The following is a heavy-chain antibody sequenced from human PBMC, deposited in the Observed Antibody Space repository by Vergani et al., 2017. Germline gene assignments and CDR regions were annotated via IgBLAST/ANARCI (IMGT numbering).Heavy chain of an antibody. Sequence: QVQLVQSGAEVKKPGASVKVSCKASGYTFTSYYMHWVRQAPGQGLEWMGIINPSGGSTSYAQKFQGRVTMTRDTSTSTVYMELSSLRSEDTAVYYCARGGSSSWSPSLGDAFDIWGQGTMVTVSS. CDR2: INPSGGST. D-gene: IGHD6-13*01. J-gene: IGHJ3*02. CDR1: GYTFTSYY. V-gene: IGHV1-46*01. CDR3: ARGGSSSWSPSLGDAFDI.